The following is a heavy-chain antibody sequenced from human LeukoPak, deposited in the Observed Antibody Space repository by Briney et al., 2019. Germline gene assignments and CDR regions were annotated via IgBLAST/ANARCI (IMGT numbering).Heavy chain of an antibody. V-gene: IGHV3-23*01. J-gene: IGHJ4*02. CDR2: ISGSGRST. Sequence: PGGSLRLSCAASGFIFSNYGMSWVRQAPGKGLEWVSAISGSGRSTYYADSVKGRFTISRDNSKNTLYLQMNSLRAEDTAVYYCAKDSYYDYVWGSYRYTNQFDYWGQGTLVTVSS. CDR1: GFIFSNYG. CDR3: AKDSYYDYVWGSYRYTNQFDY. D-gene: IGHD3-16*02.